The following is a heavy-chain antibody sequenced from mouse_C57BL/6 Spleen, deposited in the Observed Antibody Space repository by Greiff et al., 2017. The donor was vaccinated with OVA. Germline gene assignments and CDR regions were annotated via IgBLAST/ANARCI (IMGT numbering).Heavy chain of an antibody. Sequence: EVKLVESGPELVKPGASVKISCKASGYSFTGYYMHWVKQSSEKSLEWIGEINPSTGGTSYNQKFKGKATLTVDKSSSTAYMQLKSLTSEDSAVYYCARGLYYYGSSYVGDYWYFDVWGTGTTVTVSS. CDR2: INPSTGGT. V-gene: IGHV1-43*01. J-gene: IGHJ1*03. CDR3: ARGLYYYGSSYVGDYWYFDV. CDR1: GYSFTGYY. D-gene: IGHD1-1*01.